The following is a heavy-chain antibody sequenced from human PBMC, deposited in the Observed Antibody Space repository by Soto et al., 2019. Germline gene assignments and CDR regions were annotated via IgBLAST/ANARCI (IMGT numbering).Heavy chain of an antibody. J-gene: IGHJ6*02. CDR2: ISSSGSTI. V-gene: IGHV3-48*03. CDR1: GFTFSSYE. CDR3: AKNSVAAVAVNYYYYRLDV. Sequence: GGSLRLSCAASGFTFSSYEMNWVRQAPGKGLEWVSYISSSGSTIYYADSVKGRFTISRDNAKNSLYLQMNSLRAEDTAVYYCAKNSVAAVAVNYYYYRLDVWGQGTTVTVSS. D-gene: IGHD6-19*01.